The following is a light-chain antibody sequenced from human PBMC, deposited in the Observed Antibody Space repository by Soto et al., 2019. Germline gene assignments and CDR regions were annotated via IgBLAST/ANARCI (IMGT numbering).Light chain of an antibody. V-gene: IGKV4-1*01. CDR2: WAS. CDR3: QQYYTTPYT. CDR1: QNILHSSNTRNY. J-gene: IGKJ2*01. Sequence: IVMAQSPDSLAVSLDERATISCKSSQNILHSSNTRNYLAWYQQKPGQPPKLLINWASTRESGVPDRFSGSGSGTDFTLTLNSLQAEDVAVYYCQQYYTTPYTFGQGTKLEIK.